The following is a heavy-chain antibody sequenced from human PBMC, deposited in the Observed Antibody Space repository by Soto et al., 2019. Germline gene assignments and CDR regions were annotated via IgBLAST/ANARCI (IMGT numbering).Heavy chain of an antibody. CDR3: GRVFSVASDYGWFDP. CDR2: ISAYNGNT. Sequence: ASVKVSCKASGYTFTSYGISWVRQAPGQGLEWMGWISAYNGNTNYAQKLQGRVTMTTDTSTSTAYMELRSLRSDDTAVYYCGRVFSVASDYGWFDPWGQGTLVTVSS. J-gene: IGHJ5*02. V-gene: IGHV1-18*01. CDR1: GYTFTSYG. D-gene: IGHD4-17*01.